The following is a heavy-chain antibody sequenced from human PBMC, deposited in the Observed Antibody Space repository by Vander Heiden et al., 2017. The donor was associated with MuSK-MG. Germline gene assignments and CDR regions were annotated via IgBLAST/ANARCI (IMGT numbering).Heavy chain of an antibody. Sequence: EVQVVESGGGLVKPGGSLRLSCPASGFTFSDYYMNWVRQAPGKGLEWVSSISSSSSYIYYAASVKCRFTISRDNAKNSLYLQMNSLRAEDTAMYHCARESGYKAVDYWGQGTLVTVSS. CDR1: GFTFSDYY. J-gene: IGHJ4*02. D-gene: IGHD5-12*01. V-gene: IGHV3-21*01. CDR2: ISSSSSYI. CDR3: ARESGYKAVDY.